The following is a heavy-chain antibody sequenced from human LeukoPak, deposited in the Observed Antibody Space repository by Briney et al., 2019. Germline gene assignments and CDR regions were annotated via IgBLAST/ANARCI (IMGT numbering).Heavy chain of an antibody. J-gene: IGHJ4*02. CDR2: IIPIFGTA. D-gene: IGHD5/OR15-5a*01. CDR1: GGTFSSYA. V-gene: IGHV1-69*05. CDR3: ANSFYDLLVYFDY. Sequence: SVKVSCKASGGTFSSYAISWVRQAPGQGLEWMGGIIPIFGTANYAQKFQGRVTMTRDMSTSTVYMELSSLRSEDTAVYYCANSFYDLLVYFDYWGQGTLVTVSS.